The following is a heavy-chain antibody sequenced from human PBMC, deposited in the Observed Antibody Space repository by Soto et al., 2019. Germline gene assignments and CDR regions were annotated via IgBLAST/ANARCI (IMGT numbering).Heavy chain of an antibody. CDR2: ISYDGTNK. Sequence: PGGSLRLSCVASGFSFSSYAMSWVRQAPGKGLEWVALISYDGTNKFYADSVKGRFTISRDNSKSTLYLQVDSLRPEDAAVYYCARDPKTSGGQHWAFNYFDSWGQGTLVTVS. D-gene: IGHD7-27*01. CDR3: ARDPKTSGGQHWAFNYFDS. V-gene: IGHV3-30-3*01. CDR1: GFSFSSYA. J-gene: IGHJ4*02.